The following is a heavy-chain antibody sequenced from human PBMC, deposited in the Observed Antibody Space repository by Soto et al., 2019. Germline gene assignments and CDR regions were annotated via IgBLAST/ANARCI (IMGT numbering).Heavy chain of an antibody. CDR2: IYWDDDK. D-gene: IGHD3-22*01. J-gene: IGHJ4*02. Sequence: QITLKESGPPLVKPTQTLTLTCTFSGFSLSTSGVGVGWIRQPPGKALEWLALIYWDDDKRYSPSLKSRLTIPKDTSKNQVVLTMTNMDPVDTATYYCAHRGYYDSSGYYRIDYWGQGTLVTVSS. CDR3: AHRGYYDSSGYYRIDY. CDR1: GFSLSTSGVG. V-gene: IGHV2-5*02.